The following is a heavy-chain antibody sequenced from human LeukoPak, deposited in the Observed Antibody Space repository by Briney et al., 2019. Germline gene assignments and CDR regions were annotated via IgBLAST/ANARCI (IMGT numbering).Heavy chain of an antibody. D-gene: IGHD6-19*01. CDR2: FHHGGAS. CDR1: GDSITSHTW. CDR3: ASHVTVLGTRGFDF. Sequence: PSETLSLTCAVSGDSITSHTWRSWVRQPPGKGLEWIGEFHHGGASNYDPSLESRVTISVDKSKNRFSLNLRSVTAADTATYYCASHVTVLGTRGFDFWGRGTLVTVS. V-gene: IGHV4-4*02. J-gene: IGHJ4*02.